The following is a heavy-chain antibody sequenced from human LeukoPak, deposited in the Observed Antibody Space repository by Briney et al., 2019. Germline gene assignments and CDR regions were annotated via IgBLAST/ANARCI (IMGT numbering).Heavy chain of an antibody. V-gene: IGHV4-30-4*07. CDR1: GGSISSGGYS. CDR2: IYYSGST. J-gene: IGHJ4*02. D-gene: IGHD3-22*01. Sequence: SETLSLTCAVSGGSISSGGYSWSWIRQPPGKGLEWIGYIYYSGSTYYNPSLKSRVTISVDTSKNQFSLKLSSVTAADTAVYYCARHQGSSGYYPRPFDYWGQGTLVTVSS. CDR3: ARHQGSSGYYPRPFDY.